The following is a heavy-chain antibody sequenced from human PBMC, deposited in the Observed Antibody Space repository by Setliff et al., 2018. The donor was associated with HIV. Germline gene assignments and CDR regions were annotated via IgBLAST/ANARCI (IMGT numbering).Heavy chain of an antibody. V-gene: IGHV5-51*01. CDR2: IYPGDSDT. J-gene: IGHJ3*02. CDR3: TRDKGYAFDI. CDR1: GYSFTSYW. Sequence: GESLKISCKGSGYSFTSYWIGWVRQMPGKGLEWMGIIYPGDSDTRYSPSFQGQVTISADKSISIAYLQINSLKTEDTAVYYCTRDKGYAFDIWGQGTMVTVSS. D-gene: IGHD5-18*01.